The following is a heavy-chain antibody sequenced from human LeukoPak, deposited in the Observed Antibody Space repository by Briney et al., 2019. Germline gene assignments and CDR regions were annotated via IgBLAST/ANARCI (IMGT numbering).Heavy chain of an antibody. J-gene: IGHJ3*02. CDR1: GGSISDFY. V-gene: IGHV4-59*08. CDR3: ARQAYCSSTSCSDAFDI. D-gene: IGHD2-2*01. Sequence: SETLSLTCTVSGGSISDFYWSWIRQSPGKGLEWIGYAYYSGSTNYNPSLKSRVTISVDVSKRQFSLKLTSMTAADTAVYYCARQAYCSSTSCSDAFDIWGQGTMVTVSS. CDR2: AYYSGST.